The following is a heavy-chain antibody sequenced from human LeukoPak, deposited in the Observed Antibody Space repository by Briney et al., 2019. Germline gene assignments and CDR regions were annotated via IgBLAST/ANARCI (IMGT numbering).Heavy chain of an antibody. V-gene: IGHV3-30*18. J-gene: IGHJ4*02. CDR3: AKPFYCCGDCYYFDY. Sequence: GGSLRLSCAASGFTFSSYGMHWVRQAPGKGLEWVAVISYDGSNKYYADSVKGRFTISRDNSKNTLYLQMNSLRAEDTAVYYCAKPFYCCGDCYYFDYWGQGTLVTVSS. CDR1: GFTFSSYG. D-gene: IGHD2-21*02. CDR2: ISYDGSNK.